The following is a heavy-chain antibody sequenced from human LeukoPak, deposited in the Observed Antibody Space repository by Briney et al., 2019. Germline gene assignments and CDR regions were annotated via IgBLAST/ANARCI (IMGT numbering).Heavy chain of an antibody. D-gene: IGHD3-9*01. CDR1: GFTFSSYA. J-gene: IGHJ4*02. V-gene: IGHV3-23*01. Sequence: GGSLRLSCAASGFTFSSYAMSWVRQAPGKVLEWVSAISGSGGSTYYADSVKGRFTISRGNSKNTLYLQMNSLRAEDTAVYYCAKEGKYYDILTGYSSGTLFDYWGQGTLVTVSS. CDR3: AKEGKYYDILTGYSSGTLFDY. CDR2: ISGSGGST.